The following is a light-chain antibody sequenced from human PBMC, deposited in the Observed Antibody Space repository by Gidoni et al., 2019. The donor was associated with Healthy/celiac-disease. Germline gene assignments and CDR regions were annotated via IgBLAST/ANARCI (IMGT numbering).Light chain of an antibody. J-gene: IGKJ1*01. CDR1: QSRLHSDGKTY. CDR2: EVS. V-gene: IGKV2D-29*01. Sequence: DIVMTQTPLSLSVTPGQPAYSSRKASQSRLHSDGKTYLYWYLQKPGQPPQLLIYEVSNRFSGVPDRGSGGGSGTDFTLKIRRVEAENVGVYNSMQSIQLPWTFGQGTKVEIK. CDR3: MQSIQLPWT.